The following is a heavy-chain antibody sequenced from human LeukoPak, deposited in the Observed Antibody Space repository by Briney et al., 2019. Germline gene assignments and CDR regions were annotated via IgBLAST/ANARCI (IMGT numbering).Heavy chain of an antibody. CDR2: IYYSGST. CDR3: ARHGRVYDILTGLINWFDP. V-gene: IGHV4-39*01. CDR1: GGSISSSSYY. D-gene: IGHD3-9*01. Sequence: SETLSLTCTVSGGSISSSSYYWGWIRQPPGKGLEWIGSIYYSGSTYYNPSLKSRVTISVDTSKNQFSLKLSSVTAADTAVYYCARHGRVYDILTGLINWFDPWGQRTLVTVSS. J-gene: IGHJ5*02.